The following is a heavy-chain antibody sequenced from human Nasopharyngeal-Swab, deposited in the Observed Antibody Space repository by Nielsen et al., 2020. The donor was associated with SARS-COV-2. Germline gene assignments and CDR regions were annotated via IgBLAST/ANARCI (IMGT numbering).Heavy chain of an antibody. V-gene: IGHV3-21*01. CDR2: ISSSSSYI. Sequence: VRQMPGKGLEWVSSISSSSSYIYYADSVKGRFTIFRDNAKNSLYLQMNSLRAEDTAVYYCARDRYDFWSGYYTPYYYYYGMDVWGQGTTVTVSS. J-gene: IGHJ6*02. D-gene: IGHD3-3*01. CDR3: ARDRYDFWSGYYTPYYYYYGMDV.